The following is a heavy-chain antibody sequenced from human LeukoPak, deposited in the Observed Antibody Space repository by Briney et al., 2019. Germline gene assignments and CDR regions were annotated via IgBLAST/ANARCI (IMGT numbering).Heavy chain of an antibody. CDR2: IFYSGTT. D-gene: IGHD2-8*01. V-gene: IGHV4-59*11. CDR3: ARDLMDGGFDY. CDR1: DASIRSHY. J-gene: IGHJ4*02. Sequence: PSETLSPTCTVSDASIRSHYWSWIRQPPGKGLEWIGYIFYSGTTYYNPSLKSRVTISADTSKNQISLRLSAVTAADTAMYYCARDLMDGGFDYWGQGTLVTVSS.